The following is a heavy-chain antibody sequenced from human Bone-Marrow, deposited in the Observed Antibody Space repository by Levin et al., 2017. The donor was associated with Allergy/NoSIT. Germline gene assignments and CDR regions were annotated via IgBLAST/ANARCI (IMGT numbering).Heavy chain of an antibody. V-gene: IGHV1-8*01. CDR1: GYTFTSYD. CDR3: ARGGYYYGSGSYSNFDY. J-gene: IGHJ4*02. CDR2: MNPNSGNT. D-gene: IGHD3-10*01. Sequence: ALVKVSCKASGYTFTSYDINWVRQATGQGLEWMGWMNPNSGNTGYAQKFQGRVTMTRNTSISTAYMELSSLRSEDTAVYYCARGGYYYGSGSYSNFDYWGQGTLVTVSS.